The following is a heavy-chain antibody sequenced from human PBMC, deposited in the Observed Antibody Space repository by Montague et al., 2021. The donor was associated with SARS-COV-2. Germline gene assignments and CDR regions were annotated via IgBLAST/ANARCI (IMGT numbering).Heavy chain of an antibody. Sequence: SETLSLTCTVSGGSISSYYWSWIRQPPGKGLEWIGYIYYCGSTXXXPSXXXRVTISVDTSKNQFSLKLSSVTAADTAVYYCARSTQLWLRLSDYYFDYWGQGTLVTVSS. V-gene: IGHV4-59*01. CDR1: GGSISSYY. CDR2: IYYCGST. CDR3: ARSTQLWLRLSDYYFDY. J-gene: IGHJ4*02. D-gene: IGHD5-18*01.